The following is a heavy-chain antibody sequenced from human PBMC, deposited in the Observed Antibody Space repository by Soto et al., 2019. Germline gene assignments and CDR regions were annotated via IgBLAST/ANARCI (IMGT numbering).Heavy chain of an antibody. Sequence: SETLSLTCAVYSGSFSGYYWGWIRQPPGKGLEWIGEIYQSVSIIYNPSLKSRATISGDSSKNQFSLELSSVTAADTGVYYCARHGGYYFDYWGQGTLVTVS. J-gene: IGHJ4*02. CDR1: SGSFSGYY. CDR2: IYQSVSI. V-gene: IGHV4-34*01. D-gene: IGHD3-16*01. CDR3: ARHGGYYFDY.